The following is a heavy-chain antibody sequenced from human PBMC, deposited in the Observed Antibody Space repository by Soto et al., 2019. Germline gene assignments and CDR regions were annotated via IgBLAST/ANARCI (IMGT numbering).Heavy chain of an antibody. V-gene: IGHV1-8*01. CDR3: ARGVSAGVDY. J-gene: IGHJ4*02. Sequence: QVQLVQSGAEVREPGASVKVSCKASGYSFTSLDINWVRQTAGQGLEWMGWMQPSTGRKGYAQKFQGRVTMTRNTSIYTAYMELTTLTSDDTAFYYCARGVSAGVDYWGQGTLVTVSS. CDR2: MQPSTGRK. D-gene: IGHD1-26*01. CDR1: GYSFTSLD.